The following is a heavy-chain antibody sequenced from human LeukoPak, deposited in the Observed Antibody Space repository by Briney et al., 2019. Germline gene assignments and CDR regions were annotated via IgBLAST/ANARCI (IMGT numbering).Heavy chain of an antibody. CDR3: ATDVIPVTTLWVY. CDR1: GYTLTELS. Sequence: ASVKVSCKVSGYTLTELSMHWVRQAPGKGLEWMGGFDPEDGETIYAQKFQGRVTTTEDTSTDTAYMELSSLRSEDTAVYYCATDVIPVTTLWVYWGQGTLVTVSS. J-gene: IGHJ4*02. D-gene: IGHD4-11*01. CDR2: FDPEDGET. V-gene: IGHV1-24*01.